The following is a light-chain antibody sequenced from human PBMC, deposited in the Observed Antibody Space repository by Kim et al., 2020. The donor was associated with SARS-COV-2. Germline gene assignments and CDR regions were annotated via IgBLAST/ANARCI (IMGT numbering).Light chain of an antibody. V-gene: IGKV3-20*01. CDR2: GAS. CDR1: QSVNNNQ. Sequence: EIVLTQSPGTLSLSPGESATLSCRDSQSVNNNQLAWFQQKPGQPPRLLIYGASTRATGIPDRFSGSGSGTDFTFTISRLEPEDFVVYYCQQYSSLPQTYGPGTKVDIK. CDR3: QQYSSLPQT. J-gene: IGKJ1*01.